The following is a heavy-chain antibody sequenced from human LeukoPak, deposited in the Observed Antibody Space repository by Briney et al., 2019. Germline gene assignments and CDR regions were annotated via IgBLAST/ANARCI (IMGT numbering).Heavy chain of an antibody. Sequence: PSGTLSLTCAVSGGSISSSNWWSWVRQPPGKGLEWIGEINHSGSTNYNPSLKSRVTISVDTSKNQFSLKLSSVTAADTAVYYCARAGSSAFFDYWGQGTLVTVSS. CDR2: INHSGST. V-gene: IGHV4-4*02. CDR3: ARAGSSAFFDY. J-gene: IGHJ4*02. CDR1: GGSISSSNW. D-gene: IGHD6-13*01.